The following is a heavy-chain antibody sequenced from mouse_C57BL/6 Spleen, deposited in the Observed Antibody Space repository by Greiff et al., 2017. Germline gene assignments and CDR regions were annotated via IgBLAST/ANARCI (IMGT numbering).Heavy chain of an antibody. CDR1: GYTFTSYW. D-gene: IGHD3-1*01. CDR3: ASAGLSIQLYYAIDY. Sequence: QVQLQQSGAELAKPGASVKLSCKASGYTFTSYWTHWVKQRPGQGLEWIGNINPSSGYNKYNQKFKDKATLTADNSSSTAYRPLCSPTYVDSAFYYCASAGLSIQLYYAIDYWGHGTSVSVSS. CDR2: INPSSGYN. V-gene: IGHV1-7*01. J-gene: IGHJ4*01.